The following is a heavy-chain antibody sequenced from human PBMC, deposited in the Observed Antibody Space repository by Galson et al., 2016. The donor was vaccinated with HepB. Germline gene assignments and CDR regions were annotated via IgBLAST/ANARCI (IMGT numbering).Heavy chain of an antibody. CDR2: IYYSGNT. D-gene: IGHD1-26*01. CDR3: ARRVVGVASVGDY. Sequence: SETLSLTCTVSRGSISSRDSYWGWIRQPPGKGLEWIGAIYYSGNTYYNPSLKSRLTISVDTSKNQFSLKLTSVTAADTAVYYCARRVVGVASVGDYWGQGTLVIVSS. CDR1: RGSISSRDSY. V-gene: IGHV4-39*01. J-gene: IGHJ4*02.